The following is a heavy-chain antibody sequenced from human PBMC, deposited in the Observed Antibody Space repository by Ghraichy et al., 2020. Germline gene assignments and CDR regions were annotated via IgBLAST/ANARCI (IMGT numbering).Heavy chain of an antibody. CDR3: AAARPARNGMDV. CDR2: INGDGSST. Sequence: GGSLRLSCAASGFTFSSYWIHWVRQAPGTGLVWVSRINGDGSSTNYADSVKGRFTISRDNAKNTLYLQMNSLIVEDTAVYYCAAARPARNGMDVWGQGTTVTVSS. V-gene: IGHV3-74*01. CDR1: GFTFSSYW. J-gene: IGHJ6*02.